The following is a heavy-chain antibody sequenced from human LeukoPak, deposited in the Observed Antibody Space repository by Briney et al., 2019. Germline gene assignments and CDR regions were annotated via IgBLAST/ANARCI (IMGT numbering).Heavy chain of an antibody. J-gene: IGHJ3*02. V-gene: IGHV3-30*04. D-gene: IGHD6-19*01. Sequence: PGGSLRLSCAASGFTFSSYAMHWVRQAPGKGLEWVAVISYDGSNKYYADSVKGRFTISRDNSKNTLYLQINSLRAEDTAVYYCARDRGIAVAADGAFDIWGQGTMVTVSS. CDR3: ARDRGIAVAADGAFDI. CDR2: ISYDGSNK. CDR1: GFTFSSYA.